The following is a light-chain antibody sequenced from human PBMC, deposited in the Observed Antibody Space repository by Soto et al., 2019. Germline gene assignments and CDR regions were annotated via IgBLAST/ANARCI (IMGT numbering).Light chain of an antibody. CDR3: CSYADSYTWV. V-gene: IGLV2-11*01. J-gene: IGLJ3*02. Sequence: QSALTQPRSVSGSPGQSVTISCTGTSSDIGGYNYVSWYQQYPGKAPKLIIYDVSKRPSGVPDRFSSSKSGNTASLIISGLHAEDEADYYCCSYADSYTWVFGGGTKLTVL. CDR2: DVS. CDR1: SSDIGGYNY.